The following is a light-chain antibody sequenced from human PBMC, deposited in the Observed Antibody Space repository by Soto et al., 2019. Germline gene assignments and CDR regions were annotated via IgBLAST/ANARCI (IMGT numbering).Light chain of an antibody. V-gene: IGKV3-11*01. CDR1: QSVSSY. CDR3: QQRSNWPPWT. J-gene: IGKJ1*01. Sequence: EIVSTQSPATLSFCPGERASLSCMASQSVSSYLAWYQQKPGQAPRLLIYDASNRATGIPARFSGSGSGTDFTLTISSLEPEDFAVYYCQQRSNWPPWTFGQGTKVDIK. CDR2: DAS.